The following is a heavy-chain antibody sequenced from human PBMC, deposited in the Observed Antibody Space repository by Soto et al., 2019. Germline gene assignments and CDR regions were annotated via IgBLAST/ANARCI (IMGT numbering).Heavy chain of an antibody. Sequence: QVQLVQSGAEVKKPGASVKVSCKASGYTFTSYGISWVRQAPGQGLEWMGWISAYNGNTNYAQKLQGRVTMTTDTFTSTAYMELRSLRSDDTAVYYCAREALDCSSTSCYARGIDYWGQGTLVTVSS. J-gene: IGHJ4*02. CDR3: AREALDCSSTSCYARGIDY. V-gene: IGHV1-18*01. D-gene: IGHD2-2*01. CDR2: ISAYNGNT. CDR1: GYTFTSYG.